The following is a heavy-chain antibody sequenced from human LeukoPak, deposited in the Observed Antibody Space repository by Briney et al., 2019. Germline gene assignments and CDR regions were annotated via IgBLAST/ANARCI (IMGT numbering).Heavy chain of an antibody. J-gene: IGHJ5*02. CDR2: ITWSGDNM. CDR1: GFTFDDYA. Sequence: AGRSLRLSCAASGFTFDDYAMHWVRQVPGKGLEWVSGITWSGDNMGYVDSVKGRFTISRDNAKKSLYLQMNSLRSEDTAFYYCTREITVTTGMPNWFDPWGQGTLVIVSS. V-gene: IGHV3-9*01. CDR3: TREITVTTGMPNWFDP. D-gene: IGHD4-17*01.